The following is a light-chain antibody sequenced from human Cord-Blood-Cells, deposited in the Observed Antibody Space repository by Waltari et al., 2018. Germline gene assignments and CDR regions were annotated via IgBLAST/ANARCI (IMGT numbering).Light chain of an antibody. J-gene: IGKJ2*01. CDR2: AAS. CDR1: QSISSY. V-gene: IGKV1-39*01. Sequence: DIQMTQSPSSLSATVGDRVTITRPASQSISSYLNWYQQKPGKAPELLIYAASSLQSGVPSRFSGSGSGTDFTLTIISLQPEDFATYYCQQSYSTPYTFGQGTKLEIK. CDR3: QQSYSTPYT.